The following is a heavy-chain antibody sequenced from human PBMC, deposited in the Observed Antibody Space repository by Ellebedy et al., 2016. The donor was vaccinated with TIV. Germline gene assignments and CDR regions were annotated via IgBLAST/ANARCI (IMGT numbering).Heavy chain of an antibody. CDR3: VRDPVVLPFDS. Sequence: GESLKISCAASGFTVSSNYMSWVRQAPGKGLDWVSVIYSGGDTYYADSVKGRFTISRDNSNNTLYLQMNSLRAEDTAVYYCVRDPVVLPFDSWGQGTLVTVSS. V-gene: IGHV3-53*01. J-gene: IGHJ4*02. CDR2: IYSGGDT. D-gene: IGHD4-23*01. CDR1: GFTVSSNY.